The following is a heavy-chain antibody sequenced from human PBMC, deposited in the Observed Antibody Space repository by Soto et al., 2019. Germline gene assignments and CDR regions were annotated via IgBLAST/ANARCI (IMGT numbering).Heavy chain of an antibody. V-gene: IGHV4-59*08. CDR2: IYYSGST. CDR1: GASISSYY. J-gene: IGHJ6*02. Sequence: QVQLQESSAGLVKPSETLSLTCTVSGASISSYYWSWIRQPPGKGLEWIGYIYYSGSTNYNPSLKSRVTISVDTSKNQFSLKLSSVTAADTAVYYCARHTQLARAHYYDGMDGWGQGTTVTVSS. D-gene: IGHD5-18*01. CDR3: ARHTQLARAHYYDGMDG.